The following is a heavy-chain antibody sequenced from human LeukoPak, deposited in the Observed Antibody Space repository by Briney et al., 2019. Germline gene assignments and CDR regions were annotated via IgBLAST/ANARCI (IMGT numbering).Heavy chain of an antibody. CDR3: AKGDRGGKFGVAALYYMDV. J-gene: IGHJ6*03. CDR1: GFTFSSYG. D-gene: IGHD3-3*01. CDR2: IRYDGSNK. Sequence: GGSLRLSRAASGFTFSSYGMHWVRQAPGKGLEWVAFIRYDGSNKYYADSVKGRFTISRDNSKNTLYLQMNSLRAEDTAVYYCAKGDRGGKFGVAALYYMDVWGKGTTVTVSS. V-gene: IGHV3-30*02.